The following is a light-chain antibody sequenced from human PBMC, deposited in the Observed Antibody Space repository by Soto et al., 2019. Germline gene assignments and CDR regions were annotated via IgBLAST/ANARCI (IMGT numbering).Light chain of an antibody. CDR2: SNN. CDR3: AAWDYTLNAYV. J-gene: IGLJ1*01. V-gene: IGLV1-44*01. CDR1: SSNIGSNT. Sequence: QSVLTQPPSTSGTPGQRVTFSCSGGSSNIGSNTVNWHQHLPGTAPKLLIYSNNQRPSGVPDRFSGSKSGTSASLAASGLQSEDEADYYCAAWDYTLNAYVFGTGTKVTVL.